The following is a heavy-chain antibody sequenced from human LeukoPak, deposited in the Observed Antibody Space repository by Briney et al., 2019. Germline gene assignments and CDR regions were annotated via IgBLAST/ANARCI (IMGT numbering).Heavy chain of an antibody. CDR1: GGSISSGSYY. V-gene: IGHV4-61*02. CDR3: ARGGIQPRDYYYYYYMDV. J-gene: IGHJ6*03. Sequence: SETLSLTCTVSGGSISSGSYYWSWIRQPAGKGLEWIGRIYTSGSTNYNPSLKSRVTISVDTSKNQFSLKLSSVTAADTAVYYCARGGIQPRDYYYYYYMDVWGKGTTVTVSS. CDR2: IYTSGST.